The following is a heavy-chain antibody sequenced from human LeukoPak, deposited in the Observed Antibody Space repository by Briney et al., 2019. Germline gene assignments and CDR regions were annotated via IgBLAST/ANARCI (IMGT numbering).Heavy chain of an antibody. Sequence: GGSLRLSCAAPGFTFDDYAMHWVRQAPGKGLEWVSGISWNSGSIGYADSVKGRFTISRDNAKNSLYLQMNSLRAEDTALYYCAKDMGTGEPLDYWGQGTLVTVSS. V-gene: IGHV3-9*01. D-gene: IGHD3-10*01. J-gene: IGHJ4*02. CDR3: AKDMGTGEPLDY. CDR2: ISWNSGSI. CDR1: GFTFDDYA.